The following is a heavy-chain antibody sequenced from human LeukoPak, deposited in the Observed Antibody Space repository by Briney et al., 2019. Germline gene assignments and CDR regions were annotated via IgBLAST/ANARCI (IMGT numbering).Heavy chain of an antibody. CDR1: GFTFSSYA. V-gene: IGHV3-30-3*01. Sequence: GGSLRLSCAASGFTFSSYAMHWVRQAPGKGLEWVAVISYDGSNKYYADSVKGRFTISRDNSKNTLYLQMNSLRAEDTAVYYCARGQYSSSWYSPFDYWGQGTLVTVSS. CDR2: ISYDGSNK. D-gene: IGHD6-13*01. CDR3: ARGQYSSSWYSPFDY. J-gene: IGHJ4*02.